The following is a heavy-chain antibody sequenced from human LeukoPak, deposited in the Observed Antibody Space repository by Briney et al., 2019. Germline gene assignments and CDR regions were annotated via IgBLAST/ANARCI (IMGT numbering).Heavy chain of an antibody. Sequence: NTSETLSLTCTVSGGSISSSAYHWGWIRQPPGKGLEWIGSIHSSGSTYYNPSLKSRVTISVRTSKNQFSLKLSSVTAADTAVYYCARDRKDCSGGSCYSGGFDYWGQGTLVTVSS. CDR2: IHSSGST. CDR3: ARDRKDCSGGSCYSGGFDY. V-gene: IGHV4-39*07. CDR1: GGSISSSAYH. J-gene: IGHJ4*02. D-gene: IGHD2-15*01.